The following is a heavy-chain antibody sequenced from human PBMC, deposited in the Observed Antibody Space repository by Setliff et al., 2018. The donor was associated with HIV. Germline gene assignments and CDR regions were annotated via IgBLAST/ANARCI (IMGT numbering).Heavy chain of an antibody. CDR1: GFTFGVYA. CDR2: ISSSGSDR. CDR3: AREVSVAGTLYYGMDV. D-gene: IGHD6-19*01. Sequence: LRLSCTASGFTFGVYALNWVRQGPGKGLEWVSLISSSGSDRHYADSVKGRFSVSRDNAEKSLYLQMNSLRGEDTAIYYCAREVSVAGTLYYGMDVWGQGTTVTVSS. J-gene: IGHJ6*02. V-gene: IGHV3-21*01.